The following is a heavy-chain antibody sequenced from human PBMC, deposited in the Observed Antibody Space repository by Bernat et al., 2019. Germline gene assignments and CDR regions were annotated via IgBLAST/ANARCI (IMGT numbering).Heavy chain of an antibody. CDR2: ISSSSSYI. CDR3: ARGGSGSYYHLFDY. D-gene: IGHD3-10*01. V-gene: IGHV3-21*01. Sequence: EVQLVESGGGLVKPGGSLRLSCAASGFTFSSYNMNWVRQAPGKGLEWVSSISSSSSYIYYADSVKGRFTISRDNAKNSLYLQMNSLRAEDTAVYYCARGGSGSYYHLFDYWGQGTLVTVSS. J-gene: IGHJ4*02. CDR1: GFTFSSYN.